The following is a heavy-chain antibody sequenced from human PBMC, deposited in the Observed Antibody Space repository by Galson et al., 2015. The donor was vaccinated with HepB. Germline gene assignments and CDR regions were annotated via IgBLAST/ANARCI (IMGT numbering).Heavy chain of an antibody. J-gene: IGHJ4*02. CDR1: GFTFSSYW. Sequence: SLRLSCAASGFTFSSYWMSWVRQAPGKGLEWVSYISSSGSTIYYADSVKGRFTISRDNAKNSLYLQMNSLRAEDTAVYYCARIGSSGLLAGYWGQGTLVAVSS. D-gene: IGHD6-19*01. CDR2: ISSSGSTI. V-gene: IGHV3-11*01. CDR3: ARIGSSGLLAGY.